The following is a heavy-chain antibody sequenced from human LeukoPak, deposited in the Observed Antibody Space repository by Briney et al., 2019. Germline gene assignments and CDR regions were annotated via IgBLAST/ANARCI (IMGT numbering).Heavy chain of an antibody. Sequence: GASVKVSCKASGYTFTSYDINWVRQATGQGLEWMGWMNPNSGNTGYAQKFQGRVTMTRNTSISTAYMELSSLRSEDTAVYYCARGGFSSTGACYYYGMDVWGQGTTVTVSS. V-gene: IGHV1-8*01. J-gene: IGHJ6*02. CDR1: GYTFTSYD. CDR2: MNPNSGNT. D-gene: IGHD2-2*01. CDR3: ARGGFSSTGACYYYGMDV.